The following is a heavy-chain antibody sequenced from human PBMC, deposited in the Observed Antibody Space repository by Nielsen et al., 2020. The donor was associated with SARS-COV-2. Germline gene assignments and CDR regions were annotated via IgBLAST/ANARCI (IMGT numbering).Heavy chain of an antibody. D-gene: IGHD2-8*01. J-gene: IGHJ6*02. CDR2: IIPIFGTA. CDR3: ARDTSEYCTNGVCPGGYGMDV. V-gene: IGHV1-69*13. CDR1: GGTFSSYA. Sequence: SVKVSCKASGGTFSSYAISWVRQAPGQGLEWMGGIIPIFGTANYAQNFQGRVTITADESTSTAYMELSSLRSEDTAVYYCARDTSEYCTNGVCPGGYGMDVWGQGTTVTVSS.